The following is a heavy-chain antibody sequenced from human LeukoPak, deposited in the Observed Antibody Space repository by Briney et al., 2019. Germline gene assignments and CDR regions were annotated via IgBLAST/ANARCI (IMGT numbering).Heavy chain of an antibody. D-gene: IGHD3-10*01. CDR1: GGSISSSSYY. CDR2: IYYSGST. J-gene: IGHJ4*02. CDR3: ARHEGAVGVRGVIIL. Sequence: SETLSLTCTVSGGSISSSSYYWGWIRQPPGKGLEWIGSIYYSGSTYYNPSLKSRVTISVDTSKNQFSLKLSSVTAADTAVYYCARHEGAVGVRGVIILWGQGTLVTVSS. V-gene: IGHV4-39*01.